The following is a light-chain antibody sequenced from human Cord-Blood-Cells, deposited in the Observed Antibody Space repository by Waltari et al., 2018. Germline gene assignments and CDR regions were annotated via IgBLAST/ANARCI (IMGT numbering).Light chain of an antibody. V-gene: IGKV3-15*01. CDR3: QQYNNWPPLT. J-gene: IGKJ4*01. Sequence: EIVMTQSPAPLSVSPGGRTTPPCRASPNVSSNLAWYQQKPGQAPRLLIYGASTRATGIPARFSGSGSGTEFTLTISSLQSEDFAVYYCQQYNNWPPLTFGGGTKVEIK. CDR2: GAS. CDR1: PNVSSN.